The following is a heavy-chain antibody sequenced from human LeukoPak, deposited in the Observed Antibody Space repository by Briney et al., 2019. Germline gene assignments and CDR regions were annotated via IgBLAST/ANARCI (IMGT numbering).Heavy chain of an antibody. CDR3: ARDSDYSNLWNY. D-gene: IGHD4-11*01. Sequence: ASVKVSCKASGYTFTTLDINWVRQATGQGLEWMGWINPNSGNRGYAQKLQGRVTMTTDTSTSTAYMELRSLRSDDTAVYYCARDSDYSNLWNYWGQGTLVTVSS. V-gene: IGHV1-8*02. CDR1: GYTFTTLD. CDR2: INPNSGNR. J-gene: IGHJ4*02.